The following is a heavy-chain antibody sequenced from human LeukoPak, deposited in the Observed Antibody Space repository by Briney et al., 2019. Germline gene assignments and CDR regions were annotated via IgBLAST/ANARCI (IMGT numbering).Heavy chain of an antibody. Sequence: GGSLRLSCAASGFSFSTYGMHWVRQAPGKRLGSVAVIWYDGSHQYYADSVKGRFTISRDMSNNTLYLQMNNLRVDDTALYYCARDLGLRYGSGAYRFDPWGQGTQVIVSS. D-gene: IGHD3-10*01. V-gene: IGHV3-33*08. CDR1: GFSFSTYG. J-gene: IGHJ5*02. CDR2: IWYDGSHQ. CDR3: ARDLGLRYGSGAYRFDP.